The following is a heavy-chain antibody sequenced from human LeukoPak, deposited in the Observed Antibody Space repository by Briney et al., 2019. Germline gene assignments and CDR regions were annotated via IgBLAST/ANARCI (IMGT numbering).Heavy chain of an antibody. D-gene: IGHD7-27*01. CDR3: ARQEHGLTGDIDY. Sequence: SETLSLTCTVSGGSISSSSYYWGWIRQPPGKGLEWIGSIYYSGSTYYNPSLKSRVTISVDTSKNQFSLKLSSVTAADTAVYYCARQEHGLTGDIDYWGQGTLVTVSS. CDR2: IYYSGST. CDR1: GGSISSSSYY. J-gene: IGHJ4*02. V-gene: IGHV4-39*01.